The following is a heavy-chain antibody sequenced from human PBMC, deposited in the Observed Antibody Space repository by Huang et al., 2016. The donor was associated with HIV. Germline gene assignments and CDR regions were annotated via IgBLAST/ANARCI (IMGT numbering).Heavy chain of an antibody. CDR3: ARGIAAGDY. CDR1: GYIFSTYD. Sequence: QVQLVQSGAEVKKPGASVTDSCKASGYIFSTYDTHWVRQAPGQRLEWRGRINAGNGNTKYSQRFQGRVTITRDTAANTAYVELSSLRSEDTGVYYCARGIAAGDYWGQGTLVTVSS. CDR2: INAGNGNT. J-gene: IGHJ4*02. V-gene: IGHV1-3*01. D-gene: IGHD6-25*01.